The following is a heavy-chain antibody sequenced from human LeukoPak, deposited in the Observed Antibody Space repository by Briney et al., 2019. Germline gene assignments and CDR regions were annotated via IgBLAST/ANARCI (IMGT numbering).Heavy chain of an antibody. D-gene: IGHD2-15*01. Sequence: VGSLRLSCAPSGVSLSIRYMSCVPQAPGGGLEWVSVVYSGGNTYYADFVKCRFTISRDNSKNTLYLKMKSLRAEDTAVYDCTRDQIYCSGGYCYFEHWGQGTLVTASS. V-gene: IGHV3-66*01. CDR1: GVSLSIRY. CDR2: VYSGGNT. CDR3: TRDQIYCSGGYCYFEH. J-gene: IGHJ4*02.